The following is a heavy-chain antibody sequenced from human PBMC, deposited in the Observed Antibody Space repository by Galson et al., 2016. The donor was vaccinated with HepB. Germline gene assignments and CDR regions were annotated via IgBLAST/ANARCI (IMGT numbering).Heavy chain of an antibody. V-gene: IGHV2-70*01. CDR1: GFSLSTSGMC. CDR2: IDWDDDK. D-gene: IGHD3-10*01. Sequence: PALVKPTQTLTLTCTFSGFSLSTSGMCVSWIRQPPGKALEWLALIDWDDDKFYNRSLKTRLTISKDTSKNQVVVTMTNMDPVDTATYYCARTSDEYFYGSGSYYVDYWGQGTLVTVSS. J-gene: IGHJ4*02. CDR3: ARTSDEYFYGSGSYYVDY.